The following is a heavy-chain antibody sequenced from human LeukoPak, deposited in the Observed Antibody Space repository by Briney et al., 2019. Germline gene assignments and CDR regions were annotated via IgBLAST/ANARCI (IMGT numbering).Heavy chain of an antibody. J-gene: IGHJ4*02. CDR3: ARDRITMVRDHPWG. Sequence: GGSLRLSCAASGFTFSSYWMSWVRQAPGKGLEWVANIKQDGSEKYYVDSVKGRFTISRDNAKNSLYLQMNSLRAEDTAVYYCARDRITMVRDHPWGWAQGTLVTVSS. CDR2: IKQDGSEK. D-gene: IGHD3-10*01. V-gene: IGHV3-7*01. CDR1: GFTFSSYW.